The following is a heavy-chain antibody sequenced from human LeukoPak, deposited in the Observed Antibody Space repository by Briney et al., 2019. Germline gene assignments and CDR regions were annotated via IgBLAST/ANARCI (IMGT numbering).Heavy chain of an antibody. CDR3: ARDSETTPIHVLGY. V-gene: IGHV3-30-3*01. J-gene: IGHJ4*02. CDR2: VSSDGGIK. Sequence: GGSLRLSCVVSGFTFTNYVVHWVRQAPGKGLEWVTLVSSDGGIKYYADSVKGRFSVSRDISRNTLYLQMNSLRVDDTAVYYCARDSETTPIHVLGYWGQGTLVTVSS. D-gene: IGHD2-15*01. CDR1: GFTFTNYV.